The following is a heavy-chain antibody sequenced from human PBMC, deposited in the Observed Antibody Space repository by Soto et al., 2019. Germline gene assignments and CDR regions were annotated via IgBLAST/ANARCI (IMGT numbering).Heavy chain of an antibody. CDR3: ARNTSIFFEL. Sequence: QLQLQESGPGLVKPSETLSLTCTVSGDSISSSSSYWAWIRQPPGKGLEWMGSIYYSGSTHYNSSLKTRLTLPVDTSKSQFSLRLTSVTAADTAVYYCARNTSIFFELWGQGTLVTVSS. CDR2: IYYSGST. J-gene: IGHJ4*02. CDR1: GDSISSSSSY. V-gene: IGHV4-39*01. D-gene: IGHD1-7*01.